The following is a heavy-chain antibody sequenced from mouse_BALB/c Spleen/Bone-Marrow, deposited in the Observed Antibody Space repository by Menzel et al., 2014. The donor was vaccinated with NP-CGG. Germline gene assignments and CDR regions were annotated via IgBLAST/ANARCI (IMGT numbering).Heavy chain of an antibody. D-gene: IGHD2-14*01. Sequence: QVQLQQPGPVLVRPGASVKLSCKTSGYTFTSSWMHWAKQRPGQGLEWIGEIHPNSANTNYNEKFKGKATLTVDTSSSTAYVDLSSLTSEDSAVYYCARHHRYAYYFDYWGQGTTLTVSS. CDR2: IHPNSANT. V-gene: IGHV1S130*01. CDR3: ARHHRYAYYFDY. J-gene: IGHJ2*01. CDR1: GYTFTSSW.